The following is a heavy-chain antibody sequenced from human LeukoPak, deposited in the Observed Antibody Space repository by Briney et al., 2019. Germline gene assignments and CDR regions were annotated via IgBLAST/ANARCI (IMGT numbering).Heavy chain of an antibody. CDR1: GFTFSSYE. V-gene: IGHV3-48*03. D-gene: IGHD1-26*01. CDR3: ARDTIWYSGSYPPGY. CDR2: ISSSGSTI. J-gene: IGHJ4*02. Sequence: GGSLRLSCAASGFTFSSYEMNWVRQAPGKGLEWVSYISSSGSTIYYADSVKGRFTISRDNAKNSLYLQMNSLRVEDTAVYYCARDTIWYSGSYPPGYRGQGSLVTVSS.